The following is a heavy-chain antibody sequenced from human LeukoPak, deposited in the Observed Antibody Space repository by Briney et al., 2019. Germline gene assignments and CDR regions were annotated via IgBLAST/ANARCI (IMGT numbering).Heavy chain of an antibody. J-gene: IGHJ4*02. Sequence: SETLSLTCTVSGGSISSYYWSWIRQPPGKGLEWIGYIYYSGSTNYNPSLKSRVTISVDTSKNQFSLKLSSVTAADTAVYYCARWGGYSYDFIRGFDSWGQGTLVTVSS. V-gene: IGHV4-59*01. CDR3: ARWGGYSYDFIRGFDS. D-gene: IGHD5-12*01. CDR2: IYYSGST. CDR1: GGSISSYY.